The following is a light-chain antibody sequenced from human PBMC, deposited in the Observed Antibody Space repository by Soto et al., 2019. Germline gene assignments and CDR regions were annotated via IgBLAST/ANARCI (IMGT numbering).Light chain of an antibody. J-gene: IGKJ1*01. V-gene: IGKV3-20*01. Sequence: EIVLTQSPGTLSLSPGERATLSCRASQSVSSSYLAWYQQKPGQAPRLLIYGASSRATGIPDRFSGSGSGTDLTLNISRLEPEDFAVYYCQQYGSSPRGTFGQGTKVEIK. CDR3: QQYGSSPRGT. CDR2: GAS. CDR1: QSVSSSY.